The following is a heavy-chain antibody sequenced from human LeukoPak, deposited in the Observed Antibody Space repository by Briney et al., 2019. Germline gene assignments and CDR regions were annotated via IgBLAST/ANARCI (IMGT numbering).Heavy chain of an antibody. CDR2: IYHSGST. V-gene: IGHV4-38-2*02. Sequence: TSETLSLTRTVSGYSISSGYYWGWIRQPPGKGLEWIGSIYHSGSTYYNPSLKSRVTISVDTSKNQFSLKLSSVTAADTAVYYCARDDYGDTPLDYWGQGTLVTVSS. D-gene: IGHD4-17*01. CDR1: GYSISSGYY. CDR3: ARDDYGDTPLDY. J-gene: IGHJ4*02.